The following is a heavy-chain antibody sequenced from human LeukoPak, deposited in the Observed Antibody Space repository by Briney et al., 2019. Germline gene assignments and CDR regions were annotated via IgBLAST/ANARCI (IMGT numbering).Heavy chain of an antibody. CDR2: INPNSGGT. D-gene: IGHD6-19*01. CDR1: GYTFTSYG. Sequence: GASVKVSCKASGYTFTSYGLSWMRQAPGQGLEWMGWINPNSGGTNYAQKFQGRVTMTRDTSISTAYMELSRLRSDDTAVYYCAGSIAVAGSLNWFDPWGQGTLVTVSS. V-gene: IGHV1-2*02. J-gene: IGHJ5*02. CDR3: AGSIAVAGSLNWFDP.